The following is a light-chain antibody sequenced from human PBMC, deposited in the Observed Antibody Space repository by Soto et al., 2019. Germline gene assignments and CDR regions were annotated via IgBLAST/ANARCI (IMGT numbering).Light chain of an antibody. Sequence: QPVLTQSPSASASLGASVKLTCTLSSGHNNYAIAWHQQQPEKGPRYLMKLNSDGSHSKGDGIPDRFSGSSSGAERYLTISSLQSEDEADYYCQTWGTGIGVFGGGTQLTVL. CDR3: QTWGTGIGV. J-gene: IGLJ3*02. CDR1: SGHNNYA. V-gene: IGLV4-69*01. CDR2: LNSDGSH.